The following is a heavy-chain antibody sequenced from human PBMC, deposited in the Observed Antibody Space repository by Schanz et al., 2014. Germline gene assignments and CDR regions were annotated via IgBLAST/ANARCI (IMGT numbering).Heavy chain of an antibody. Sequence: EMQLVESGGGLIQPGGSLRLSCAASGFNVTSYYMSWVRQAPGKGLEWVANMNQDGSVKNYVDSVEGRFTISRDNAKKSLYLQMNTLRAEDTAIYYCARVEGSSGSASSYRALNVWGQGTTVTVSS. J-gene: IGHJ3*01. CDR3: ARVEGSSGSASSYRALNV. CDR1: GFNVTSYY. D-gene: IGHD3-10*01. CDR2: MNQDGSVK. V-gene: IGHV3-7*01.